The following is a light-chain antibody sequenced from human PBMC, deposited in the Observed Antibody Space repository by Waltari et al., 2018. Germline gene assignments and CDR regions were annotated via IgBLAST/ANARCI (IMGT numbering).Light chain of an antibody. V-gene: IGLV5-37*01. CDR2: YNSDSEK. CDR1: SDINVGDFN. CDR3: MFWPSNVWV. Sequence: QPVLTQPPSSAASPGESARLTCTLPSDINVGDFNIYWYQQNPGSPPRFLLYYNSDSEKAQGSGVPRRFSGSKDASANAGILLIAGLQSEDEADYYCMFWPSNVWVFGGGTKLTVL. J-gene: IGLJ3*02.